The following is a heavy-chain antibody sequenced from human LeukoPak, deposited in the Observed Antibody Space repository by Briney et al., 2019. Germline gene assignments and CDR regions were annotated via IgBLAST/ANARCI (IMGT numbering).Heavy chain of an antibody. D-gene: IGHD3-10*01. V-gene: IGHV3-23*01. CDR3: AKDGGIDYYGSGSYYNPTLLFDY. CDR1: GFTFSSYA. CDR2: ISVSGDST. J-gene: IGHJ4*02. Sequence: GGSLRLSCAASGFTFSSYAMSWVRQAPGKGLEWVSAISVSGDSTYYADSVKGHFTISRDNSKNTLYLQMNSLRAEDTAVYYCAKDGGIDYYGSGSYYNPTLLFDYWGQGTLVTVSS.